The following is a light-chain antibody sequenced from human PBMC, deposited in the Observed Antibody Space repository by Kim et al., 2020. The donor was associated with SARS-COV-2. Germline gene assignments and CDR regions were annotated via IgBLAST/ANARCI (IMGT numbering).Light chain of an antibody. CDR3: QQFDNFPLYT. Sequence: DIQMTQSPSSLSASVGDRVIITCRASQDIANYLNWYQQKPGKAPQLLIYDASNLETGVPSRFSGSGSGTDFTFTISSLQPEDVGTYYCQQFDNFPLYTFGQGTKLAI. CDR2: DAS. CDR1: QDIANY. J-gene: IGKJ2*01. V-gene: IGKV1-33*01.